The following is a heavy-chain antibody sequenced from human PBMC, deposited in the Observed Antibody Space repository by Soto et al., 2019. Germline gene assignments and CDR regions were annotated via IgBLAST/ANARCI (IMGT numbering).Heavy chain of an antibody. V-gene: IGHV1-18*01. CDR2: IRAYNGDT. D-gene: IGHD3-10*01. CDR1: GYTFSAYD. CDR3: ARAGAAPYYYYGLDV. Sequence: GASVKVSCKTSGYTFSAYDIYWVRQAPGQGLDWMGWIRAYNGDTNYAQKFQTRVTMTTDKSTDTAYMDLRSLTSDDTAIYYCARAGAAPYYYYGLDVWGQGTTVTVSS. J-gene: IGHJ6*02.